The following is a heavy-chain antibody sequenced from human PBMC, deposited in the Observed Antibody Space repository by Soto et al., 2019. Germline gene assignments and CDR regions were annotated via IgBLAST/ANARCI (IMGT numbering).Heavy chain of an antibody. CDR3: ARKDY. J-gene: IGHJ4*02. V-gene: IGHV3-30-3*01. CDR2: ISYDGSNK. Sequence: GGSLRLSCAASGFTFSSYAMHGVRQAPGKGLEWVAVISYDGSNKYYADSVKGRFTISRDNSKNTLYLQMNSLRAEDTAVYYCARKDYWGQGTLVTVSS. CDR1: GFTFSSYA.